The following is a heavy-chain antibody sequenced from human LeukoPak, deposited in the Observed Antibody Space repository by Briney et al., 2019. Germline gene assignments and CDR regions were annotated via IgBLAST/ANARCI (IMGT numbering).Heavy chain of an antibody. J-gene: IGHJ4*02. D-gene: IGHD5-18*01. Sequence: GESLKISCKGSGYTFTSYWIGWVRQMPGKGLEWMGIIYPGDSDTRYSPSFQGQVTISADKFISTAYLQWSSLKASDTAMYYCARHEEGGYSYGLGDYWGQGTLVTVSS. CDR2: IYPGDSDT. CDR1: GYTFTSYW. CDR3: ARHEEGGYSYGLGDY. V-gene: IGHV5-51*01.